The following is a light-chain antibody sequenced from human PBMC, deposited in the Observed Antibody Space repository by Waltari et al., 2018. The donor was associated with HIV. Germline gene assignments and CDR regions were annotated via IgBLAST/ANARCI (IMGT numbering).Light chain of an antibody. CDR3: GAYTGSGNLGL. V-gene: IGLV2-14*03. J-gene: IGLJ2*01. Sequence: SALTQPPSPPGHPDQSITRPSTAPSKPLGRKDFVSWYQQHPGKAPKLIIYNVNRRPTGVSDRFSGSKSGNTASLTISGLQPEDEADYYCGAYTGSGNLGLFGGGTKLTVL. CDR1: SKPLGRKDF. CDR2: NVN.